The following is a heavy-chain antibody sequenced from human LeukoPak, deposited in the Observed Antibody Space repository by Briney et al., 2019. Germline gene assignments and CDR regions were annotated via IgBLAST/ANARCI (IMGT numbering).Heavy chain of an antibody. CDR3: SRGVYGFDS. D-gene: IGHD5/OR15-5a*01. V-gene: IGHV3-74*01. CDR2: VDNDGSTT. CDR1: GFTFGNYW. Sequence: GGSLRLSCAASGFTFGNYWMHWVRHAPGKGLVWVSFVDNDGSTTNHADSVKGRFTISRDNAKNTLYLQMNSLRAEDTAIYFCSRGVYGFDSCGQGTQVTVSS. J-gene: IGHJ4*02.